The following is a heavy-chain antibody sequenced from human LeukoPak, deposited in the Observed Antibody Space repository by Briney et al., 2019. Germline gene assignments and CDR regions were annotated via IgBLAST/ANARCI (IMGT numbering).Heavy chain of an antibody. J-gene: IGHJ6*02. CDR3: ATLRRYCSGGSCYRGYGMDV. CDR2: INHSGST. CDR1: GGSFSGYY. Sequence: SETLSLTCAVYGGSFSGYYWSWIRQPPRKGLGWIGEINHSGSTNYNPSLKSRVTISVDTSKNQFSLKLSSVTAADTAVYYCATLRRYCSGGSCYRGYGMDVWGQGTTVTVSS. D-gene: IGHD2-15*01. V-gene: IGHV4-34*01.